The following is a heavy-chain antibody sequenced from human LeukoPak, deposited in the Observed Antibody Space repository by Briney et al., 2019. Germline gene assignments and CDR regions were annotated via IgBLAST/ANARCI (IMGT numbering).Heavy chain of an antibody. J-gene: IGHJ4*02. CDR1: GFTFSSYE. Sequence: QAGGSLRLSCAASGFTFSSYEMNWVRQAPGKGLEWVSYISSSGSTIYYADSVKGRFTISRDNAKNSLYLQMNSLRAEDTAVYYCARGFGTHSSGWFTLEVLRYFDYWGQGTLVTVSS. D-gene: IGHD6-19*01. CDR2: ISSSGSTI. V-gene: IGHV3-48*03. CDR3: ARGFGTHSSGWFTLEVLRYFDY.